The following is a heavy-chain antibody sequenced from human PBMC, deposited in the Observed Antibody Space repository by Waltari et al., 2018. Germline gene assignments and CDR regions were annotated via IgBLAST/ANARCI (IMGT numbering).Heavy chain of an antibody. Sequence: QVNVVESGGGVVQPGGSLRLSCATSGFTFSNFGRHWVRQAPGKGLEWVGLIWLDGSDNFYADSVRGRFTISRDNSARTLYLDMDSMRLDDKAMYYCARDAFGNTYLDFWGQGTLVTVSS. V-gene: IGHV3-33*08. CDR2: IWLDGSDN. CDR3: ARDAFGNTYLDF. D-gene: IGHD2-2*02. J-gene: IGHJ4*02. CDR1: GFTFSNFG.